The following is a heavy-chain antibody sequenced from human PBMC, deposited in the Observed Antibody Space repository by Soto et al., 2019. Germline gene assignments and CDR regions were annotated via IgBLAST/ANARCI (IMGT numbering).Heavy chain of an antibody. CDR2: IYYSGST. CDR3: ARDTTVGPRFGSSWPYGMDV. V-gene: IGHV4-31*03. Sequence: QVQLQESGPGLVKPSQTLSLTCTVSGGSISSGGYYWSWIRQHPGNGLEWIGYIYYSGSTYYNPSLKSRVTISVDTSKNQFSLKLSSVTAADTAVYYCARDTTVGPRFGSSWPYGMDVWGQGTTVTVSS. CDR1: GGSISSGGYY. D-gene: IGHD6-13*01. J-gene: IGHJ6*02.